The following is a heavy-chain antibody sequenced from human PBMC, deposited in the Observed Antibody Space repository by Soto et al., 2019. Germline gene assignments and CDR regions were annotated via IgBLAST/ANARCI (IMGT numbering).Heavy chain of an antibody. D-gene: IGHD3-3*01. CDR1: GFTVSSNY. Sequence: GGSLRLSCAASGFTVSSNYMSWVRQAPGKGLEWVSVIYSGGSTYYADSVKGRFTISRDNSKNTLYLQMNSLRAEDTAVYYCASQRFLEWSDYFDYWGQGTLVTVSS. CDR3: ASQRFLEWSDYFDY. V-gene: IGHV3-66*04. CDR2: IYSGGST. J-gene: IGHJ4*02.